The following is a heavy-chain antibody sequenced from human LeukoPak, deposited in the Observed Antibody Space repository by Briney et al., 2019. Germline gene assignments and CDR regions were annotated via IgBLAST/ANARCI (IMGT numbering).Heavy chain of an antibody. D-gene: IGHD1-26*01. CDR2: INPNSGGT. CDR1: GYTFTSNY. V-gene: IGHV1-2*02. Sequence: GASVKVSCKAFGYTFTSNYMHWVRQAPGQGLEWMGWINPNSGGTNYAQKFQGRVTMTRDTSISTAYMDLSRLRSDDTAVYYCARGSIVGATFDYFDYWGQGTLVTVSS. J-gene: IGHJ4*02. CDR3: ARGSIVGATFDYFDY.